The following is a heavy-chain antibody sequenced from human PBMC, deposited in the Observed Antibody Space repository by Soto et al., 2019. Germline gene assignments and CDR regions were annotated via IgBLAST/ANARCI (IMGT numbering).Heavy chain of an antibody. Sequence: TLSLTCTVSGGSISSGGYYWSWIRQHPGKGLEWIGYIYYSGSTYYNPSLKSRVTISVDTSKNQFSLKLSSVTAADTAVYYCARARKVVVPAAIRWFDPWGQGTLVTVSS. V-gene: IGHV4-31*03. D-gene: IGHD2-2*02. J-gene: IGHJ5*02. CDR1: GGSISSGGYY. CDR2: IYYSGST. CDR3: ARARKVVVPAAIRWFDP.